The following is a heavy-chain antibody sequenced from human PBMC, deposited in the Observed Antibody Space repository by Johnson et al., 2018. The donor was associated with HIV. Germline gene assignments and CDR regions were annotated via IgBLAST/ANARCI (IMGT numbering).Heavy chain of an antibody. V-gene: IGHV3-66*02. CDR3: AEGNHGI. J-gene: IGHJ3*02. CDR1: GFTVSSNY. Sequence: VQLVESGGGVVQPGRSLRLSCAASGFTVSSNYMSWVRQAPEMGLVWVSIVYSGGNTYYADSVRGRFTISRDHAKNTLFLQMDSLRAEDTAVYYCAEGNHGIWGQGTMVTVSS. D-gene: IGHD2/OR15-2a*01. CDR2: VYSGGNT.